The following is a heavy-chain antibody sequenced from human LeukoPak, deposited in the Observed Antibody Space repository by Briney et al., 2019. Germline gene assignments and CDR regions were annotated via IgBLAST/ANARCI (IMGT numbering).Heavy chain of an antibody. CDR1: GFTFSSYA. J-gene: IGHJ4*02. D-gene: IGHD3-22*01. CDR3: AKPQEGYYDSSGLDY. Sequence: GGSLRLSCAASGFTFSSYAMHWVRQAPGKGLEWVAVISYDGNKKYYVDSVKGRFTISRDNSRNTLYLQTSSLRAEDTAVYYCAKPQEGYYDSSGLDYWGQGTLVTVSS. CDR2: ISYDGNKK. V-gene: IGHV3-30*04.